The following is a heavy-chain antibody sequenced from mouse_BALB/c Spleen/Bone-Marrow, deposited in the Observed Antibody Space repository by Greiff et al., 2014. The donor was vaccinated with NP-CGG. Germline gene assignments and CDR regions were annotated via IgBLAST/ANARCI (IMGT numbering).Heavy chain of an antibody. J-gene: IGHJ4*01. CDR1: GFSLTNYG. CDR3: ARITTATGAMDY. D-gene: IGHD1-2*01. Sequence: LQLVESGPGLVAPSQSLSITCTVSGFSLTNYGVHWVRQPPGKGLEWLGVIWADGSTNYNSALMSRLSISKDNSKSQVFFKMNSLQTDDTARYYCARITTATGAMDYWGQGTSVTVSS. CDR2: IWADGST. V-gene: IGHV2-9*02.